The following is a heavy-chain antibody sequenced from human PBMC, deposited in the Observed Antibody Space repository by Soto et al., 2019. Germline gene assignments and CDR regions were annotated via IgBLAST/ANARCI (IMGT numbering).Heavy chain of an antibody. J-gene: IGHJ5*02. V-gene: IGHV3-21*01. CDR3: ARDLPPPDRSGWLP. D-gene: IGHD6-19*01. CDR1: GFTISSYS. CDR2: ISSSSSYI. Sequence: GGSLRLSCAASGFTISSYSMNWVRQAPGKGLEWVSSISSSSSYIYYADSVKGRFTISRDNAKNSLYLQMNSLRAEDTAVYYCARDLPPPDRSGWLPWGQGTLVTVS.